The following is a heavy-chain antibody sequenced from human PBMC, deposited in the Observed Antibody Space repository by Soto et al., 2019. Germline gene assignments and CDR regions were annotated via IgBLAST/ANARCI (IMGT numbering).Heavy chain of an antibody. CDR1: GGSISSYY. Sequence: SETLSLTCTVSGGSISSYYWSWIRQPPGKGLEWIGYIYYSGSTNYNPSLKSRVTISVDTSKNQFSLKLSSVTAADTAVYYCAGARADTAMVNFDYWGQGTLVTVSS. V-gene: IGHV4-59*01. D-gene: IGHD5-18*01. CDR3: AGARADTAMVNFDY. CDR2: IYYSGST. J-gene: IGHJ4*02.